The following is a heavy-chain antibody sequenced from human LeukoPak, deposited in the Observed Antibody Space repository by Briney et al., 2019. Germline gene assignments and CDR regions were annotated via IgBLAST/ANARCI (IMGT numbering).Heavy chain of an antibody. V-gene: IGHV3-30*14. J-gene: IGHJ5*02. Sequence: GGSLRLSCVASGFTFNSYAMNWVRQAPGKGLEWVAVISFDESHEYYADSVKGRFTISRGNSRNTVYLQMDSLRAEDTAVYYCARAAGVRNWFDPWGQGTLVTVSS. CDR1: GFTFNSYA. CDR3: ARAAGVRNWFDP. CDR2: ISFDESHE.